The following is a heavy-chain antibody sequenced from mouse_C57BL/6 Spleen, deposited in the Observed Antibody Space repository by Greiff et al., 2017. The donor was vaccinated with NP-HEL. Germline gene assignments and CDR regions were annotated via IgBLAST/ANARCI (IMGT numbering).Heavy chain of an antibody. CDR2: IDPSDSYT. V-gene: IGHV1-69*01. D-gene: IGHD1-1*01. CDR3: ARGYGSSYAMDY. J-gene: IGHJ4*01. CDR1: GYTFTSYW. Sequence: QVQLQQPGAELVMPGASVKLSCKASGYTFTSYWMHWVKQRPGQGLEWIGEIDPSDSYTNYNQKFKDKSTLTVDKSSSTAYMQLSSLTSEDSAVYYCARGYGSSYAMDYWGQGTSVTVSS.